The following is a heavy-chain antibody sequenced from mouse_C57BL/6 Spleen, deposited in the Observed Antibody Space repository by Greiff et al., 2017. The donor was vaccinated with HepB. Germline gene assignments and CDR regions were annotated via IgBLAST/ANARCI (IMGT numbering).Heavy chain of an antibody. Sequence: VQLQQPGAELVKPGASVKMSCKASGYTFPSYWITWVKQRPGQGLEWIGDIYPGSGSTNYNEKFKSKATLTVDTSSSTAYMQLSSLTSEDSAVYYCARQLRDYAMDYWGQGTSVTVSS. CDR3: ARQLRDYAMDY. CDR2: IYPGSGST. CDR1: GYTFPSYW. D-gene: IGHD1-1*01. J-gene: IGHJ4*01. V-gene: IGHV1-55*01.